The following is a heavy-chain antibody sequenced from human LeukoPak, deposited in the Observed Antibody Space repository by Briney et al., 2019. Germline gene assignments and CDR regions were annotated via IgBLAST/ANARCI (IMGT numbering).Heavy chain of an antibody. Sequence: ASVKVSCKASGGTFSSYAISWVRQAPGQELEWMGGIIPIFGTANYAQKFQGRVTITADESTSTAYMELSSLRSEDTAVYYCARLLPGGGKAFDIWGQGTMVTVSS. CDR1: GGTFSSYA. CDR3: ARLLPGGGKAFDI. D-gene: IGHD4-23*01. J-gene: IGHJ3*02. CDR2: IIPIFGTA. V-gene: IGHV1-69*13.